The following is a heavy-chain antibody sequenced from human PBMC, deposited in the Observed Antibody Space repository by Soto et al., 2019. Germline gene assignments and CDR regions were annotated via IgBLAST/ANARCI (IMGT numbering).Heavy chain of an antibody. J-gene: IGHJ5*02. CDR1: GGSISSGGYH. Sequence: QVQLQESGPGLVKPSQTLSLTCTVSGGSISSGGYHWSWVRQHPGKGLEWIGYIYYSGNTYYNPSLKSRVTISVDTSKSQFSLKLSSVTAADAAVYYCARDPTPWGQGTLVTVSS. V-gene: IGHV4-31*03. CDR3: ARDPTP. CDR2: IYYSGNT.